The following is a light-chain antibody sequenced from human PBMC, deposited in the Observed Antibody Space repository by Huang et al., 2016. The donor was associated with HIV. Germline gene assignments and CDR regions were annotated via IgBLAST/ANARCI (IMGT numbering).Light chain of an antibody. CDR3: QQYDILPYT. CDR1: QDISKY. Sequence: DIQMTQSPSSLSASVGDRVTITCQASQDISKYLNWYQQKPGKAPKLLIYDASNLETGVPSRVSGSGSGTDFTFTISSLQPEDIATYYCQQYDILPYTFGQGTKLEIK. CDR2: DAS. J-gene: IGKJ2*01. V-gene: IGKV1-33*01.